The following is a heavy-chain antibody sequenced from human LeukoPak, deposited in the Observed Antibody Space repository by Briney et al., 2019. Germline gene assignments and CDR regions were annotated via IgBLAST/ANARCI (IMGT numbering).Heavy chain of an antibody. D-gene: IGHD3-3*01. CDR1: GFTLSSFG. J-gene: IGHJ6*03. Sequence: GGSLRLSCAASGFTLSSFGMHWVRQAPGKGLEWMAVISYDGSKKDYADSVKGRIIISRDNPKNTLYLEMNSLRPEDTAVYYCAKNYDYWSGDYYMDVWGKGTTVTVSS. V-gene: IGHV3-30*18. CDR2: ISYDGSKK. CDR3: AKNYDYWSGDYYMDV.